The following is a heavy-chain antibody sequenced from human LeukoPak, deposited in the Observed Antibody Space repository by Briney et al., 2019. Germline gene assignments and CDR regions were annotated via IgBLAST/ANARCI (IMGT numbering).Heavy chain of an antibody. CDR3: ARGRGYSFYYYYMDV. V-gene: IGHV1-69*13. CDR2: IIPIFGTA. J-gene: IGHJ6*03. D-gene: IGHD5-12*01. Sequence: ASVKVSCKASGGTFSSYAISWVRQAPGQGLEWMGGIIPIFGTANYAQKFQGRVTITADESTSTAYMELSSLRSEDTAVYYCARGRGYSFYYYYMDVWGKGTTVTISS. CDR1: GGTFSSYA.